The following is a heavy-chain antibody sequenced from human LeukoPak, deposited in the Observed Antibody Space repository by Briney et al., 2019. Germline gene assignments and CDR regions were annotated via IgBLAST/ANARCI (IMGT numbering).Heavy chain of an antibody. CDR2: ISGYKGNT. J-gene: IGHJ4*02. D-gene: IGHD6-13*01. CDR3: ARDMYSSPRLGDL. Sequence: ASVKVSCKASGYTFSRFGISWVRQAPGQGLEWMGRISGYKGNTNYAQKFQGRVTMTTDTSTSTAYMELRSLRSDDTAVYYCARDMYSSPRLGDLWGQGTLVTVSS. V-gene: IGHV1-18*01. CDR1: GYTFSRFG.